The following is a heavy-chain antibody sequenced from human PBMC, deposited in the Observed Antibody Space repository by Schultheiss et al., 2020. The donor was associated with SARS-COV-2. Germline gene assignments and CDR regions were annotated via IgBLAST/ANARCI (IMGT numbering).Heavy chain of an antibody. V-gene: IGHV4-61*03. CDR3: ARRSTRGLDV. CDR2: IYYTGVT. CDR1: GDSIASRSHY. Sequence: SETLSLTCTVSGDSIASRSHYWGWIRQPPGKGLEWIGYIYYTGVTNLNPALRSRVTLSLDTSKRHTYLRLTSVTAADTAVYFCARRSTRGLDVWGQGTTVTVSS. J-gene: IGHJ6*02. D-gene: IGHD1-26*01.